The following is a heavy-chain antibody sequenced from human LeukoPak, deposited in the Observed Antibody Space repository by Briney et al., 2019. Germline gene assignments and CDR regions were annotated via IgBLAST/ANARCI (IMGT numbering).Heavy chain of an antibody. V-gene: IGHV3-74*01. D-gene: IGHD6-13*01. CDR3: AKDRSSWTNGMDV. Sequence: PGGSLRLSCAASGFTFSRYWMHWVRQVPGKGLVWVSRINSDGTSTSYADSVKGRFTISRDNAKQMLYLQMNRLTEEDTAVYYCAKDRSSWTNGMDVWGQGTTVTVSS. J-gene: IGHJ6*02. CDR2: INSDGTST. CDR1: GFTFSRYW.